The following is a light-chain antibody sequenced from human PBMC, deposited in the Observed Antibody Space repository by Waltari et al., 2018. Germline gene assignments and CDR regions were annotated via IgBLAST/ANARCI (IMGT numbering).Light chain of an antibody. V-gene: IGLV2-14*03. Sequence: HSALAQPASVSGSPGQSITIPCTGTSSDVGPYNYVPWYQQHPGKAPRLMIFDVNDRPAGVSYRFSGSKSGNTASLTISGLQAEDEADYYCCSFTRSNSWVFGGGTKLTVL. CDR2: DVN. CDR3: CSFTRSNSWV. J-gene: IGLJ3*02. CDR1: SSDVGPYNY.